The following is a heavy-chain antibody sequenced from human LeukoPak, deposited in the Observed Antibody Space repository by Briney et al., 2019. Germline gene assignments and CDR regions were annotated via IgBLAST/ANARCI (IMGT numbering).Heavy chain of an antibody. CDR3: AKDPEAQHYYDSSGYYNTYYFDY. Sequence: GGSLRLSCAASGFTFSSYAMNWVRQAPGKGLEWVSAISGSGRTTYYADSVKGRFTISRDNSKNTLYLQMNSLRAEDTAVYYCAKDPEAQHYYDSSGYYNTYYFDYWGQGTLVTVSS. D-gene: IGHD3-22*01. V-gene: IGHV3-23*01. J-gene: IGHJ4*02. CDR2: ISGSGRTT. CDR1: GFTFSSYA.